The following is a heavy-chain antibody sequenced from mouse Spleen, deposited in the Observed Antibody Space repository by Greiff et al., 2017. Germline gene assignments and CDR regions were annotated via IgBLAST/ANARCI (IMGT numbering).Heavy chain of an antibody. J-gene: IGHJ4*01. Sequence: EVKLVESGGGLVKPGGSLKLSCAASGFTFSDHGMHWVRQAPEKGLEWVAYISSGSSTIYYADTVKGRFTISRDNAKNTLFLQMTSLRSEDTAMYYCARGYGNYGYYAMGYWGQGTSVTVPS. CDR1: GFTFSDHG. CDR3: ARGYGNYGYYAMGY. CDR2: ISSGSSTI. D-gene: IGHD2-10*02. V-gene: IGHV5-17*01.